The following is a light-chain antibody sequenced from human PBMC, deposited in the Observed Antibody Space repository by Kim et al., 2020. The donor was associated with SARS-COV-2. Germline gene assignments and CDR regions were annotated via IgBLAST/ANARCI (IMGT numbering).Light chain of an antibody. V-gene: IGLV2-14*01. Sequence: QSVLTQPASVSGFPGQSITISCTGTNSDIGSYRYVSWYEQRPGKAPKLIIYDVTSRPSGVSNRFSGSKAGNTASLTISGLQAEDEADYFCSSYTSSNTWVFGGGTKVTVL. CDR2: DVT. CDR1: NSDIGSYRY. J-gene: IGLJ3*02. CDR3: SSYTSSNTWV.